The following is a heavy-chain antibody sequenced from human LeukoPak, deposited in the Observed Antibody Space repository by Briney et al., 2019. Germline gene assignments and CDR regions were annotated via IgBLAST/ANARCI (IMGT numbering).Heavy chain of an antibody. J-gene: IGHJ4*02. V-gene: IGHV1-2*02. D-gene: IGHD4-17*01. CDR2: INPNSGGT. CDR1: GYTFTSYD. Sequence: ASVKVSCKASGYTFTSYDINWVRQATGQGLEWMGWINPNSGGTNYAQKFQGRVTMTRDTSISTAYMELSRLRSDDTAVYYCARVGGGATVTTVDYWGQGTLVTVSS. CDR3: ARVGGGATVTTVDY.